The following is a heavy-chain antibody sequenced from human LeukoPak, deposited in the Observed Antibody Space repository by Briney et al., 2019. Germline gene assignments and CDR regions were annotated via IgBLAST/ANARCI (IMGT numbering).Heavy chain of an antibody. J-gene: IGHJ1*01. CDR3: ARSTTVVTEYFQH. Sequence: ASLKVSCNASGSTFSSDAISWVRQAPGQGLEWMEGIIPIFGTANYAQKFQGRVTITADESTSTAYMELSSLRSEDTAVYYCARSTTVVTEYFQHWGQGTLVTVSS. V-gene: IGHV1-69*13. D-gene: IGHD4-23*01. CDR1: GSTFSSDA. CDR2: IIPIFGTA.